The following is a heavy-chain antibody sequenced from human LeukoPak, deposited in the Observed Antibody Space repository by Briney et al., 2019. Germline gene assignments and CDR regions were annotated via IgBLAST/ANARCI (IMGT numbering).Heavy chain of an antibody. CDR2: INHSGST. J-gene: IGHJ4*02. CDR1: GGSFSGYY. CDR3: ARPRLAAAGTIDY. D-gene: IGHD6-13*01. V-gene: IGHV4-34*01. Sequence: SETLSLTCAVYGGSFSGYYWSWVRQPPGKGLEWIGEINHSGSTNYNPSLTSRVTISVDTSKNQFSLKLSSVTAADTAVYYCARPRLAAAGTIDYWGQGTLVTVSS.